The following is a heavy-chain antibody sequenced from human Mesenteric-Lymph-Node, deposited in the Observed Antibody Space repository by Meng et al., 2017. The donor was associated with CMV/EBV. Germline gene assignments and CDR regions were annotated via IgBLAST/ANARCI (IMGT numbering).Heavy chain of an antibody. Sequence: GVLKISCAASGFSLSSYAMNWVRQAPGKGLEWVSSISGSSSYIYYADSVKGRFTVSRDNAKNSLFLQMNSLRAEDTAVYYCARAGFCSSTNCFFFGPDYWGQGTLVTVSS. V-gene: IGHV3-21*01. D-gene: IGHD2-2*01. J-gene: IGHJ4*02. CDR1: GFSLSSYA. CDR3: ARAGFCSSTNCFFFGPDY. CDR2: ISGSSSYI.